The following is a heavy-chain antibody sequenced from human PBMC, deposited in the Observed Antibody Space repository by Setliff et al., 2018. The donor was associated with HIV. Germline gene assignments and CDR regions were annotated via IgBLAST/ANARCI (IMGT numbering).Heavy chain of an antibody. CDR3: ARDVGGLQMATNFDY. Sequence: SETLSLTCSVFGGSISTYSYYWGWVRQPPGMGLEWIGSIYHTANTHYSPSLETRVAIFVDTSKNQFSLRLSSVTAADTAFYYCARDVGGLQMATNFDYWGQGTLVTVSS. J-gene: IGHJ4*02. CDR1: GGSISTYSYY. D-gene: IGHD1-26*01. V-gene: IGHV4-39*07. CDR2: IYHTANT.